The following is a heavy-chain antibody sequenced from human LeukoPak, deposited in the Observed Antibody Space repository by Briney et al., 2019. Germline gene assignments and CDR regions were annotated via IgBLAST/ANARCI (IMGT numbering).Heavy chain of an antibody. D-gene: IGHD3-10*01. CDR1: GYTFTGYY. V-gene: IGHV1-2*02. Sequence: GASVKVSCKASGYTFTGYYMHWVRQAPGQGLEWMGWISPNSGGTNYAQKFQGRVTMTRDTSISTAYMELSRLRSDDTAVYYCARGFGELGNWFDPWGQGTLVTVSS. CDR3: ARGFGELGNWFDP. J-gene: IGHJ5*02. CDR2: ISPNSGGT.